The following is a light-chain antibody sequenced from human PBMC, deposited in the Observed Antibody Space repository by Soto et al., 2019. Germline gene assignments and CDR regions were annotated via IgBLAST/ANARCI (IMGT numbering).Light chain of an antibody. CDR3: MQVLHTPFT. Sequence: DIVMTQSPPSLPVTPGEPASISCRSSQSLLHSNGYNYVDWYLQKPGQSPQLVIYLGSNRASGVPDRLSGSGSGTDFTLNISRVEAEDVGVYYCMQVLHTPFTFCPGTRVDFK. CDR1: QSLLHSNGYNY. CDR2: LGS. J-gene: IGKJ3*01. V-gene: IGKV2-28*01.